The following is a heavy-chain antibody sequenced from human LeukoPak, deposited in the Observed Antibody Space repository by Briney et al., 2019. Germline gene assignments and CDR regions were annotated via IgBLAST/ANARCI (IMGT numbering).Heavy chain of an antibody. CDR2: IRYDGSNK. D-gene: IGHD3-9*01. CDR3: AKPLLPLALRYFDWLLSESDY. J-gene: IGHJ4*02. Sequence: QSGGSLRLSCAASGFTLSSYGMHWVRQAPGKGLEWVAFIRYDGSNKYYADSVKGRFTISRDNSKNTLYLQMNSLRAEDTAVYYCAKPLLPLALRYFDWLLSESDYWGQGTLVTVSS. CDR1: GFTLSSYG. V-gene: IGHV3-30*02.